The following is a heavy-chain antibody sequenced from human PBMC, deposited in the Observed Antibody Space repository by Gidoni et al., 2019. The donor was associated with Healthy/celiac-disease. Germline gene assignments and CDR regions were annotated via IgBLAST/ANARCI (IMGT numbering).Heavy chain of an antibody. J-gene: IGHJ6*02. Sequence: QVQLQESGPGLVKPSQTLSLTCTVSGGSISSGSYYWSWIRQPAGKGLEWIGRIYTSGSTNYNPSLKSRVTISVDTSKNQFSLKLSSVTAADTAVYYCARGKPLWFGDNYYYYYGMDVWGQGTTVTVSS. CDR3: ARGKPLWFGDNYYYYYGMDV. CDR1: GGSISSGSYY. D-gene: IGHD3-10*01. V-gene: IGHV4-61*02. CDR2: IYTSGST.